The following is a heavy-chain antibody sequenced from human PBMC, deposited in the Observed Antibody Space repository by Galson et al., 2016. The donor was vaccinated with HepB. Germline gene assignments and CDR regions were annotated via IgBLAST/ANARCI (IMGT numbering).Heavy chain of an antibody. D-gene: IGHD3-22*01. CDR2: INPTGNI. V-gene: IGHV4-34*01. Sequence: SETLSLTCAVFGGSFSDNYWTWIRQPPGKGLEWIGQINPTGNITYNPSLKSRVTISVDTSKNQFSLKLSSMTAADTAVYYCARSRRFAKIVVFITKYHYGMDVWGQGATVTVSS. CDR3: ARSRRFAKIVVFITKYHYGMDV. CDR1: GGSFSDNY. J-gene: IGHJ6*02.